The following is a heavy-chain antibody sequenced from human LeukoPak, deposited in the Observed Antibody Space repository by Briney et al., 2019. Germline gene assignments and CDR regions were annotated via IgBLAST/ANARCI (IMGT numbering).Heavy chain of an antibody. V-gene: IGHV3-23*01. CDR1: GFIFSNYA. CDR3: AKFLGVSVWYGISGP. CDR2: ITNSGGTT. D-gene: IGHD3-10*01. J-gene: IGHJ5*02. Sequence: PGGSLRLSCAASGFIFSNYAMSWVRQAPGKGLEWVSAITNSGGTTYYADSVKGRFTISRDNSKNTLHLQMNSLRAEDTAVYYCAKFLGVSVWYGISGPWGQGTLVTVSS.